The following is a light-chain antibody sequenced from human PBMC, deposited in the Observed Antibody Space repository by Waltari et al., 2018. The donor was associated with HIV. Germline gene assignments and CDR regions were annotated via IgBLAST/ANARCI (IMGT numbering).Light chain of an antibody. J-gene: IGLJ1*01. CDR1: SRDIGGYNY. Sequence: QSALTQPASVSGSPGQSLTISCTRPSRDIGGYNYFSWYQQPPGKAPKLMISDVSHRPSGVSNRFSGSKSGNTASLTISGLQAEDEADYYCSSYTSSSTLGVFGSGTKVTVL. CDR2: DVS. V-gene: IGLV2-14*03. CDR3: SSYTSSSTLGV.